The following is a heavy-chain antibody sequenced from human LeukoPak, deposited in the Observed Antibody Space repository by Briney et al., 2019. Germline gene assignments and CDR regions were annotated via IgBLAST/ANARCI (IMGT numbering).Heavy chain of an antibody. Sequence: PSETLSLTCTVSGGSINSYYWSWIRQPPGKGLEWIGYFYYSGNTNYNPSLRSRVTISVDTSKNQFSPKLSSVTAADTAVYYCARGPYYYGPDYWGQGTLVTVSS. CDR2: FYYSGNT. V-gene: IGHV4-59*01. CDR1: GGSINSYY. D-gene: IGHD3-10*01. J-gene: IGHJ4*02. CDR3: ARGPYYYGPDY.